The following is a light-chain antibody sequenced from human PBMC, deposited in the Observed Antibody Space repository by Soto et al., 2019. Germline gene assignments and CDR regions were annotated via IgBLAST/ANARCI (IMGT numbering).Light chain of an antibody. J-gene: IGLJ2*01. CDR2: EVS. CDR1: SSDVGGYNY. V-gene: IGLV2-8*01. Sequence: QSALTQPPSASGSPRQSVTISCTGTSSDVGGYNYISWYQQHPGKAPKRMIYEVSKRPSGVPDRFSGSKSGNTASLTVSGLQAEDEADYYCSSYAGTNVVVFGGGTNLTVL. CDR3: SSYAGTNVVV.